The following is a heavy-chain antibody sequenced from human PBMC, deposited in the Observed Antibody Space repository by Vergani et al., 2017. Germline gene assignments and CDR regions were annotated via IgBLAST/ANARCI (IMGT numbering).Heavy chain of an antibody. D-gene: IGHD3-3*01. Sequence: QVQLVQSGAEVKKPGASVKVSCKASGYTFTSYGISWVRQAPGQGLEWMGWISAYNGNTNYAQKLQGRVTMTTDPSTRTAYMELRSLRSDDTAVYYCARGTALEVLSGQGTETEFDPWGQGTLVTVSS. V-gene: IGHV1-18*01. CDR2: ISAYNGNT. J-gene: IGHJ5*02. CDR3: ARGTALEVLSGQGTETEFDP. CDR1: GYTFTSYG.